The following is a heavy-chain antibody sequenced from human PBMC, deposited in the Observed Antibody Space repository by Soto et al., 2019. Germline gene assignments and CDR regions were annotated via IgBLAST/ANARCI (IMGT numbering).Heavy chain of an antibody. CDR3: ARESEDLTSNFDY. CDR2: ISSTTNYI. J-gene: IGHJ4*02. Sequence: PGGSLRLSCAASGFTFTRYSMNWVRQAPGKGLEWVSSISSTTNYIYYGDSMKGLFTISRDNAKNSLYLEMNSLRAEDTAVYYCARESEDLTSNFDYWGQGTLVTVSS. CDR1: GFTFTRYS. V-gene: IGHV3-21*06.